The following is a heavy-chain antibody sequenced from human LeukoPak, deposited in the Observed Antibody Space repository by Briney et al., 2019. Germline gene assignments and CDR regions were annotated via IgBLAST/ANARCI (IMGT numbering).Heavy chain of an antibody. CDR2: IKKDGSQI. CDR3: AGSSGWLFDY. D-gene: IGHD6-19*01. J-gene: IGHJ4*02. V-gene: IGHV3-7*01. Sequence: GGSLRLSCAGSGFTFTNYWMNWVRQAPGKGLEWVANIKKDGSQIYYVDSVKGRFTISRDNAKNSVYLQMNSLRAEDTAVYYCAGSSGWLFDYWGQGTLVAVSS. CDR1: GFTFTNYW.